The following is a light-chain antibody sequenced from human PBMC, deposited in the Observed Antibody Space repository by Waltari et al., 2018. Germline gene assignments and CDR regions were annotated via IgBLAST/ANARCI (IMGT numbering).Light chain of an antibody. Sequence: DVVMTQSPLYLRVTLGQPASIPCWSSQRLVHSDGNTYLNWFQQRPGHSPRRLIYQVSIRDSGVPDRFSVSGSGTDVPLKISRVEAEDVGVYYCMQGTHWPRTFGQGTKVEIK. CDR2: QVS. CDR1: QRLVHSDGNTY. CDR3: MQGTHWPRT. J-gene: IGKJ1*01. V-gene: IGKV2-30*02.